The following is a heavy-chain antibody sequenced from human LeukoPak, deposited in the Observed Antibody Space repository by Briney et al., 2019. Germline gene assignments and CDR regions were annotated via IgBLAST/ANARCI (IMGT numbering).Heavy chain of an antibody. CDR3: AKGPGSWIANFDY. CDR2: ISGSGGST. J-gene: IGHJ4*02. CDR1: GCIFSSYA. Sequence: GGAPRRSCAASGCIFSSYALSWCRQAPGEGLEWVSGISGSGGSTYYADSVKGRFTISRDNSKNTLYLQMNSLRVEDTAVYYCAKGPGSWIANFDYWGQGTLVTVSS. D-gene: IGHD2-15*01. V-gene: IGHV3-23*01.